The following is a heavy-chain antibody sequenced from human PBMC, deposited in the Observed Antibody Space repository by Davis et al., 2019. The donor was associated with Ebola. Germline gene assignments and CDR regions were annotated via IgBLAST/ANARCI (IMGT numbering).Heavy chain of an antibody. CDR2: IWYDGSNK. D-gene: IGHD1-26*01. CDR3: ARIVGAAYYYGMDV. Sequence: GGSLRLSCAASGFTFSNYGMHWVRQAPGKGLEWVAIIWYDGSNKYYTDSVKGRFSISRDNSQNTLYLQMNSLRAEDTAVYYCARIVGAAYYYGMDVWGQGTTVTVSS. V-gene: IGHV3-33*01. J-gene: IGHJ6*02. CDR1: GFTFSNYG.